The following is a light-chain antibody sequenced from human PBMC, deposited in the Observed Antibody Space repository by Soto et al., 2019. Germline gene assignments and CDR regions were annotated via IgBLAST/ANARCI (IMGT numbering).Light chain of an antibody. J-gene: IGLJ3*02. CDR1: SSDVGGYNY. Sequence: QSVLTQPASVSGSPGQSITISCTGTSSDVGGYNYVSWYQQHPGKAPKLMIYEVSNRPSGVSNRFSGSKSGNTASLTISGLQAENEADYYCNSYTNSSTLVFGGGTKLTVL. CDR2: EVS. CDR3: NSYTNSSTLV. V-gene: IGLV2-14*01.